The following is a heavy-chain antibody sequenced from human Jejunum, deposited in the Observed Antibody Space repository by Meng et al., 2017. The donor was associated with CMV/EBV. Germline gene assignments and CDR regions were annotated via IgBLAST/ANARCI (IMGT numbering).Heavy chain of an antibody. CDR1: GYMFTRYN. CDR2: INPKAANP. J-gene: IGHJ1*01. V-gene: IGHV7-4-1*02. D-gene: IGHD6-13*01. Sequence: CTAFGYMFTRYNINWVRQAPGQWLECMRYINPKAANPTYVQSFTGRFVCSLDTSVSTAYLQISSLEAEDTAVYYCATGSVAADGKGYWGQGTLVTVSS. CDR3: ATGSVAADGKGY.